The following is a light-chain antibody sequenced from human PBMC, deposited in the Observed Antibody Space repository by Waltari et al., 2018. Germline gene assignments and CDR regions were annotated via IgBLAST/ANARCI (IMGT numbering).Light chain of an antibody. CDR3: QHYENLPLT. J-gene: IGKJ4*01. CDR1: QDINKN. Sequence: DIQMTQAPSSLSASVGDRVTITCQASQDINKNLNWFQQKPGKAPKVLIFDASSLRTGVPLRFSGRGSGTNFTFTISSLQPEDIATYYCQHYENLPLTFGGGTKVEIK. V-gene: IGKV1-33*01. CDR2: DAS.